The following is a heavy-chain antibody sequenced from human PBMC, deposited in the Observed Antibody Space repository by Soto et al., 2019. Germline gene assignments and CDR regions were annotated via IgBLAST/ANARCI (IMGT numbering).Heavy chain of an antibody. V-gene: IGHV4-59*01. CDR3: ARLPPAEEWAWGGYYYGMDV. D-gene: IGHD7-27*01. J-gene: IGHJ6*02. CDR1: GGSISSYY. Sequence: SETLSLTCTVSGGSISSYYWSWIRQPPGKGLEWIGYIYYSGSTNYNPSLKSRVTISVDTSKNQFSLKLSPVTAADTAVYYGARLPPAEEWAWGGYYYGMDVWGQGTTVTVSS. CDR2: IYYSGST.